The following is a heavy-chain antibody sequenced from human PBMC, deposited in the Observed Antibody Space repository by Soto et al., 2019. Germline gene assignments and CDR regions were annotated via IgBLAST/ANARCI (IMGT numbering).Heavy chain of an antibody. CDR2: IYSGGST. CDR3: AREFGNSGYYYGMDV. V-gene: IGHV3-66*01. J-gene: IGHJ6*02. Sequence: EVQLVESGGGLVQPGGSLRLSCAASGFTVSSNYMSWVRQAPGKGLEWVSVIYSGGSTYYADSVKGRFTISRDNSKNTLYLQRNSLRAEDTAVYYCAREFGNSGYYYGMDVWGQGTTVTVSS. D-gene: IGHD4-4*01. CDR1: GFTVSSNY.